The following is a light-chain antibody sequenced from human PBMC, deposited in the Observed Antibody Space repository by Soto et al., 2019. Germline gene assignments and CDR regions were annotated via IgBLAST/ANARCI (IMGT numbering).Light chain of an antibody. CDR2: GAS. J-gene: IGKJ1*01. Sequence: NVLSTSPGTLSLSQCERATLSSRASQTIYNNYLAWYQHKPGQPPRLLIHGASSRATGIPDRFSGSGSGTDFTLTISRLEPEDFAVYYCHPYGTSSWKFGQGSKVDIK. CDR3: HPYGTSSWK. V-gene: IGKV3-20*01. CDR1: QTIYNNY.